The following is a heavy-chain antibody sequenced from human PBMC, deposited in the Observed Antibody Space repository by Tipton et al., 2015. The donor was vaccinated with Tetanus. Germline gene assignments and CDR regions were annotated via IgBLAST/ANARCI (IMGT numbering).Heavy chain of an antibody. CDR3: AREQRSTWNTN. J-gene: IGHJ4*02. CDR2: ISTATSLT. V-gene: IGHV3-48*01. Sequence: SLRLSCVASGFTFSSFGMNWVRQAPGKGLEWVSYISTATSLTFYADSVKGRFTISRDNAKNSLYLQMNSLRAEDTAVYYCAREQRSTWNTNWGQGTLVTVSS. CDR1: GFTFSSFG. D-gene: IGHD6-13*01.